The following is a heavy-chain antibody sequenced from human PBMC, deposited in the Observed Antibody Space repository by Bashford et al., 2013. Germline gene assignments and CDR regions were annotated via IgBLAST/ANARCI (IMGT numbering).Heavy chain of an antibody. J-gene: IGHJ4*02. D-gene: IGHD3-10*01. Sequence: SETLSLTCTVSGGSISSYYWSWIRQPPGKGLEWIGYIYYSGSTYYNPSLKSRVTISVDTSKNQFSLKLSSVTAADTAVYYCASRFNVFGGMGLVDYWGQGTLVTVSS. CDR3: ASRFNVFGGMGLVDY. CDR2: IYYSGST. CDR1: GGSISSYY. V-gene: IGHV4-59*08.